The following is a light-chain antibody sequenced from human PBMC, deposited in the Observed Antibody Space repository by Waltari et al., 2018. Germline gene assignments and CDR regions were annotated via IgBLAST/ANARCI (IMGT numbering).Light chain of an antibody. V-gene: IGKV1D-13*01. J-gene: IGKJ3*01. CDR1: QDIASA. Sequence: AIQLTQSPSSLSASVAHRITITCRASQDIASALAWYVQKPGKAPQLLSYDASTLESGVPSRFSGSGSGTDFTLSISGLQPEDFATYYCQQFINYPLTFGPGTTVDIK. CDR2: DAS. CDR3: QQFINYPLT.